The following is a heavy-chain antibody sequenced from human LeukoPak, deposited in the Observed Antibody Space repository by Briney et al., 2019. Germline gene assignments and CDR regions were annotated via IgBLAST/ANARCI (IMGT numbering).Heavy chain of an antibody. CDR3: ARDRRRYYDTSGYCLDY. CDR2: IWYDGTNK. CDR1: GFTFSSYG. J-gene: IGHJ4*02. Sequence: GGSLRLSCAASGFTFSSYGMHWVRQAPGKGLEWVALIWYDGTNKYYADSVKGRFTISRDNSKNTLSLQMNSLRAEDTAVYHCARDRRRYYDTSGYCLDYWGQGTLVTVSS. D-gene: IGHD3-22*01. V-gene: IGHV3-33*01.